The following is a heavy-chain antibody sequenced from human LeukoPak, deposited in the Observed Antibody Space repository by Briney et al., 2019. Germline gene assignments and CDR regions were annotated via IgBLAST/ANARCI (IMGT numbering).Heavy chain of an antibody. CDR3: ARNLLGEAARSNYYYYMDV. V-gene: IGHV1-69*05. J-gene: IGHJ6*03. CDR1: GGTFSSYA. CDR2: IIPILGTA. Sequence: AASVKVSCKASGGTFSSYAISWVRQAPGQGLEWMGGIIPILGTANYAQKFQGRVTITTDESTSTAYMELSSLRSEDTAVYYCARNLLGEAARSNYYYYMDVWGKGTTVTVSS. D-gene: IGHD6-6*01.